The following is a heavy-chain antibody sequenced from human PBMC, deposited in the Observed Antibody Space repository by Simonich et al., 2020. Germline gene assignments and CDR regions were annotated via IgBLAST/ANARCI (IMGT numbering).Heavy chain of an antibody. CDR3: AKDRASIAAADAFDI. V-gene: IGHV3-23*04. D-gene: IGHD6-13*01. J-gene: IGHJ3*02. Sequence: EVQLVESGGGLVKPGGSLRLSCAASGFTFSSYAMSWVRQAPGKGLEWVSAIRGKGGRPYGEDALKGRFTISRDNSKNTLYLQMNSLRAEDTAVYYCAKDRASIAAADAFDIWGQGTMVTVSS. CDR2: IRGKGGRP. CDR1: GFTFSSYA.